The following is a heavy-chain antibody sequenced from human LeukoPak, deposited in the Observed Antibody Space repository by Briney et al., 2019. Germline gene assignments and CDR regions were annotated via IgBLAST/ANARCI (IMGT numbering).Heavy chain of an antibody. D-gene: IGHD3-10*01. CDR3: AREGTKTYYYGSGSYCWFDP. CDR2: INHSGST. Sequence: SETLSLTCAVYGGSFSGYYWSWIRQPPGKGLEWIGEINHSGSTNYNPSLKSRVTISVDTSKNQFSLKLSSVTAADTAVYYCAREGTKTYYYGSGSYCWFDPWGQGTLVTVSS. V-gene: IGHV4-34*01. CDR1: GGSFSGYY. J-gene: IGHJ5*02.